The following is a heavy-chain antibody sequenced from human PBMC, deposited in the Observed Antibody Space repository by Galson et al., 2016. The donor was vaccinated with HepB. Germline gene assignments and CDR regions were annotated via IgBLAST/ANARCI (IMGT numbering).Heavy chain of an antibody. CDR2: IWHDGSNE. J-gene: IGHJ6*02. D-gene: IGHD6-19*01. CDR3: AKDTSSGWYKYYHGMDV. CDR1: GFSFNSYG. V-gene: IGHV3-33*06. Sequence: SLRLSCAASGFSFNSYGMHWVCQTPDKGLEWVAFIWHDGSNEYYADSVKGRFTISRDNSKNTLYMQMNSLRAEDTAVYHCAKDTSSGWYKYYHGMDVWGQGTTVTVSS.